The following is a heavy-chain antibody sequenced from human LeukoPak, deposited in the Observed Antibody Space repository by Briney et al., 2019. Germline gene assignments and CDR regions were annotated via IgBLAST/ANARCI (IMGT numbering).Heavy chain of an antibody. V-gene: IGHV4-39*01. CDR3: ARSDGGKHFDY. D-gene: IGHD4-23*01. Sequence: SETLSLTCSVSGGSISNNKYYWGWIRQPPGRVLEWIANIYYTGSTYYNPSLKSRVTLSVDTSKNQFSLKLSSVTAADTAVYYCARSDGGKHFDYWGQGTLVTVSS. CDR1: GGSISNNKYY. CDR2: IYYTGST. J-gene: IGHJ4*02.